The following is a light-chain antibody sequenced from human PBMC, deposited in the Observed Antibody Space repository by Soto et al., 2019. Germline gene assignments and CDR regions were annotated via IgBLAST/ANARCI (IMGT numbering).Light chain of an antibody. CDR2: GAS. V-gene: IGKV3-20*01. CDR1: QSVSSSY. CDR3: KQYGSSPPTYT. J-gene: IGKJ2*01. Sequence: EIVLTQSPGTLSLSPGERATLSCRASQSVSSSYLAWYQQKPGQAPRLLIYGASSRATGIPDRFSGSGSGTDFTLTISILEPEDFAVYYCKQYGSSPPTYTFGQGTKLEIK.